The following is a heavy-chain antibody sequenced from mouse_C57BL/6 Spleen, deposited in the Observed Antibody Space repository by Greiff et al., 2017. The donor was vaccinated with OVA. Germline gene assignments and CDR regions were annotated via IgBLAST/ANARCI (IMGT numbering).Heavy chain of an antibody. Sequence: EVKLVESGPELVKPGASVKMSCKASGYTFTDYNMHWVKQSHGKSLEWIGYINPNNGGTSYNQKFKGKATLTVNKSSSTAYMELRSLTSEDSAVYYCARSELGGAMDYWGQGTSVTVSS. J-gene: IGHJ4*01. CDR2: INPNNGGT. D-gene: IGHD4-1*01. V-gene: IGHV1-22*01. CDR1: GYTFTDYN. CDR3: ARSELGGAMDY.